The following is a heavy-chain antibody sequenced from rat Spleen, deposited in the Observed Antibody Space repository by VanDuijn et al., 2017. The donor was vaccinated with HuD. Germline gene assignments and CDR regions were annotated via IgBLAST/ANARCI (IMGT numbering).Heavy chain of an antibody. CDR2: IIYDGSRT. J-gene: IGHJ2*01. Sequence: EVQLVESGGGLVQPGRSLKLSCAASGFTFSNYGMAWVRQAPKKGLEWVATIIYDGSRTYYRDSVKGRFTISRDNAKSTLYLQMDSLRSEDTATYYCARQEDYGGYSRDYFGYWGQGVVVTVSS. D-gene: IGHD1-11*01. CDR1: GFTFSNYG. CDR3: ARQEDYGGYSRDYFGY. V-gene: IGHV5-29*01.